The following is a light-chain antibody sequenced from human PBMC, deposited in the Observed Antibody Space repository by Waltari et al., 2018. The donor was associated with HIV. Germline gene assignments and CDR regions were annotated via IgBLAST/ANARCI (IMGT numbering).Light chain of an antibody. Sequence: QSALTQPPSASGSPGQSVPIPCTGTTSDVGGHKYVSWSQQHPGKAPKPIIYEVSKRPSGVPDRFSGSKSGNTASLTVSGLQADDEADFYCSSYAGSTVIFGGGTKLTVL. J-gene: IGLJ2*01. CDR1: TSDVGGHKY. CDR2: EVS. V-gene: IGLV2-8*01. CDR3: SSYAGSTVI.